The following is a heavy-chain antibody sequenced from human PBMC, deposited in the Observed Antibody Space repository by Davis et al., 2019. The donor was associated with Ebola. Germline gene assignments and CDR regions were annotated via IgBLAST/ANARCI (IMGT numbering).Heavy chain of an antibody. Sequence: MPGGSLRLSCVASEFTFRSYWFHWVRQAPGKGLEWIGEMNHSGSTNYNPSLKSRVTISVDTSKNQFSLKVTSVTAADTAVYYCATGSSARFYYYGMDVWGQGTTVTVSS. D-gene: IGHD6-6*01. CDR3: ATGSSARFYYYGMDV. J-gene: IGHJ6*02. CDR1: EFTFRSYW. V-gene: IGHV4-34*08. CDR2: MNHSGST.